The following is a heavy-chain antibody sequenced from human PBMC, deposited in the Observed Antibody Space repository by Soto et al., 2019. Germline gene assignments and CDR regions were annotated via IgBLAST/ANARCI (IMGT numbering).Heavy chain of an antibody. Sequence: QVQLVQSGAEVKKPGSSVKVSCNASGGTFSSYAISWVRQAPGQGLEWMGGIIPIFGTANYAQKFQGRVTITADESTSTAYMELSSLRSEDTAVYYCARDIYCSGGSCYSTLYYYYGMDVWGQGTTVTVSS. CDR2: IIPIFGTA. CDR1: GGTFSSYA. CDR3: ARDIYCSGGSCYSTLYYYYGMDV. J-gene: IGHJ6*02. V-gene: IGHV1-69*01. D-gene: IGHD2-15*01.